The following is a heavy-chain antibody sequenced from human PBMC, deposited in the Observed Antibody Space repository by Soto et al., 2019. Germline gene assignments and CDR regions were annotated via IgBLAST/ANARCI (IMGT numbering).Heavy chain of an antibody. V-gene: IGHV1-69*01. D-gene: IGHD3-3*01. J-gene: IGHJ5*02. Sequence: QVQLVQSGAEVKKPGSSVKVSCKASGGTFSSYAIXWVRQXXGQGLEWMGGIIPIFGTANYAQKFQGRVTITADESTSTAYMELSSLRSEDTAVYYCARGRFXEXXPXXPNWFDPWGQGTLVTVSS. CDR2: IIPIFGTA. CDR3: ARGRFXEXXPXXPNWFDP. CDR1: GGTFSSYA.